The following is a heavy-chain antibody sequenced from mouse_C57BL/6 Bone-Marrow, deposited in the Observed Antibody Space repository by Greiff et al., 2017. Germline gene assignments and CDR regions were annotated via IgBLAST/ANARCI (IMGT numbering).Heavy chain of an antibody. CDR3: ARLGGYDDY. V-gene: IGHV1-59*01. Sequence: VQLQQPGAELVRPGTSVKLSCKASGYTFTSYWLHWVKQRPGQGLEWIGVIDPSASYTNYNQKFKGKATLTVDTSSSTAYMQLSSLTSEDSAVYYCARLGGYDDYWGQGTTLTVSS. CDR2: IDPSASYT. CDR1: GYTFTSYW. D-gene: IGHD2-2*01. J-gene: IGHJ2*01.